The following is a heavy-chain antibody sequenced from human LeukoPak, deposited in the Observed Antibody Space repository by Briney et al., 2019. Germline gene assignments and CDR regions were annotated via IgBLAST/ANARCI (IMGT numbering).Heavy chain of an antibody. D-gene: IGHD6-13*01. V-gene: IGHV3-11*01. J-gene: IGHJ5*02. CDR3: ASSIAAADAQPVPETTWFDP. CDR1: GFTFSDYY. Sequence: GGSLRLSCAASGFTFSDYYMSWIRQAPGKGLEWVSYISSSGSTIYYADSVKGRFTISMNNAKNSLYLQMNSLRAVDTAVYYCASSIAAADAQPVPETTWFDPWGQGTLVTVSS. CDR2: ISSSGSTI.